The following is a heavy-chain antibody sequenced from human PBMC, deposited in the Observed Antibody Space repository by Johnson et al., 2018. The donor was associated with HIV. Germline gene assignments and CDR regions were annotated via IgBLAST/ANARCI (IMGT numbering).Heavy chain of an antibody. V-gene: IGHV3-30-3*01. CDR2: ISYDGSNK. CDR1: GFTFSSYA. D-gene: IGHD4-17*01. CDR3: ARGEDGVDAFDI. J-gene: IGHJ3*02. Sequence: QMLLVESGGGLVQPGRSLRLSCAASGFTFSSYAMHWVRQAPGKGLEWVAVISYDGSNKYYADSVKGRFTISRDNSKNTLYLQMNSLRAEDTAVYYCARGEDGVDAFDIWGQVTMVTVSS.